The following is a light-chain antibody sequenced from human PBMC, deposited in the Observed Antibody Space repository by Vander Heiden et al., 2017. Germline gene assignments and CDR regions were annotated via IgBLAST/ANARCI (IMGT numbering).Light chain of an antibody. V-gene: IGKV1-39*01. CDR3: QRSYSKGYT. CDR2: AAS. J-gene: IGKJ2*01. CDR1: QSISSY. Sequence: DIQMTQSPSSLSASVGDGVTITCRASQSISSYLNWYQQKPGKAPKLLIYAASSLQSGVPSRFSGSGSGTDFTLTISSLQPEDFATYYCQRSYSKGYTFGQGTKLEIK.